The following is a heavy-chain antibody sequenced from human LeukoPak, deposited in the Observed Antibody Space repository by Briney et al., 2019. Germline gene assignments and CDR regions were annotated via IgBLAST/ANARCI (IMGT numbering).Heavy chain of an antibody. J-gene: IGHJ4*02. CDR1: GFTVSSNY. V-gene: IGHV3-66*01. CDR2: IYSGGST. Sequence: GGSLRLSCAASGFTVSSNYMSWVRQAPGKGLEWVSVIYSGGSTYYADSVKGRFTISRDNSKNTLYLQMNSLRAEDTAVYYCARDFIQNAKLDYWGQGTLVTVSS. D-gene: IGHD3-16*01. CDR3: ARDFIQNAKLDY.